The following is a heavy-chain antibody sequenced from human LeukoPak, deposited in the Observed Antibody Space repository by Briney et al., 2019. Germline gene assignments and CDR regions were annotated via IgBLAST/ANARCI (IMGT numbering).Heavy chain of an antibody. D-gene: IGHD3-10*01. CDR2: IYSGGST. V-gene: IGHV3-66*01. J-gene: IGHJ3*02. Sequence: PGGSLRLSCAASGFTVSSSYMSWVRQAPGKGLEWVSVIYSGGSTYYADSVKGRFTISRDNSKNTLYLQMISLRAEDTAVYYCAKDQKWFGEFHDAFDIWGQGTMVTVSS. CDR3: AKDQKWFGEFHDAFDI. CDR1: GFTVSSSY.